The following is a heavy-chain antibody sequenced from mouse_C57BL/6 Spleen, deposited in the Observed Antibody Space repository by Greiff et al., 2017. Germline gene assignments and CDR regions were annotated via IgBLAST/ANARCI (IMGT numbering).Heavy chain of an antibody. V-gene: IGHV5-17*01. CDR1: GFTFSDYG. CDR3: ARYYGSIYGDYYSMDY. J-gene: IGHJ4*01. Sequence: EVKVVESGGGLVKPGGSLKLSCAASGFTFSDYGMHWVRQAPEKGLEWVAYLSSGSSPIYYADTVKGRFTISRDNAKNTLFLQMTSLRSEDTAMYYCARYYGSIYGDYYSMDYWGQGTSVTVSS. CDR2: LSSGSSPI. D-gene: IGHD1-1*01.